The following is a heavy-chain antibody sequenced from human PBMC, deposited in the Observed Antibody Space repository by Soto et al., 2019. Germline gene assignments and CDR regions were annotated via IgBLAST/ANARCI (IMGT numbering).Heavy chain of an antibody. CDR1: GFTVSSNY. J-gene: IGHJ6*02. Sequence: EVQLVETGGGLIQPGGSLRLSCAASGFTVSSNYMSWVRQAPGKGLEWVSVIYSGGSTYYADSVRGRFTISRDNSKNTLYLQMKSRRAEDTAVDYWARDPPATRHGMDVWGQGTTVTVSS. V-gene: IGHV3-53*02. CDR3: ARDPPATRHGMDV. CDR2: IYSGGST.